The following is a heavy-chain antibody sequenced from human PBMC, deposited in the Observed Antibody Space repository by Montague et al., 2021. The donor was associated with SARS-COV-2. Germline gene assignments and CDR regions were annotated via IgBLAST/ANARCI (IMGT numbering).Heavy chain of an antibody. Sequence: SLRLSCAASGFTFSSYAMSWVRQAPGKGLEWVSAISGSGGSTYYADSVKGRFTISRDNSKNTLYLQMNSLRAEDTAKYYCAKQTGAGAIVYWYFDLWGRGTVVSVSS. CDR1: GFTFSSYA. D-gene: IGHD2-15*01. V-gene: IGHV3-23*01. CDR3: AKQTGAGAIVYWYFDL. CDR2: ISGSGGST. J-gene: IGHJ2*01.